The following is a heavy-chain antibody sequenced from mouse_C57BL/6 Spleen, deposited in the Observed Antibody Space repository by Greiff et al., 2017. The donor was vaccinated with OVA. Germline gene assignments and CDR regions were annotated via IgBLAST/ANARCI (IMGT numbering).Heavy chain of an antibody. CDR3: ARGGIYYDYLYYFDY. CDR1: GYTFTSYW. CDR2: ITPSNGGT. J-gene: IGHJ2*01. D-gene: IGHD2-4*01. Sequence: QVQLQQPGTELVKPGASVKLSCKASGYTFTSYWMHWVKQRPGHGLEWIGNITPSNGGTNYNEKFKSKATLTLDQSSSHAYMQLSSLTSEDSSVYYWARGGIYYDYLYYFDYWGQGTTLTVSA. V-gene: IGHV1-53*01.